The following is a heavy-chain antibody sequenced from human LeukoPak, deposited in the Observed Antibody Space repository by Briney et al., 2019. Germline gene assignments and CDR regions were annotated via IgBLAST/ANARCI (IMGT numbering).Heavy chain of an antibody. CDR3: ARDGFAYYYYYMDV. D-gene: IGHD2-2*03. V-gene: IGHV4-38-2*02. Sequence: PSETLSLTCAVSGYSISSCYYWGWIRQPPGKGLEWIGSIYHSGSTYYNPSLKSRVTISVDTSKNQFSLKLSSVTAADTAVYYCARDGFAYYYYYMDVWGKGTTVTVSS. CDR2: IYHSGST. CDR1: GYSISSCYY. J-gene: IGHJ6*03.